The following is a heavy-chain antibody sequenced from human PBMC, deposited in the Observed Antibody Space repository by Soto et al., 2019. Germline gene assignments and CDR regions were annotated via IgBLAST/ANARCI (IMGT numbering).Heavy chain of an antibody. V-gene: IGHV3-11*01. CDR2: ISSGGSII. CDR1: GFTLSVYY. D-gene: IGHD4-4*01. J-gene: IGHJ4*02. CDR3: ALAGYDSNYYAVTPLSAGHF. Sequence: QVQLVVSGGGLVKPGGSLRISCAASGFTLSVYYLGWFRQAPGKGLEWVSYISSGGSIIYYADSVKGRFTISRDNAKNSLYLQMNSLRAEDTAVYYCALAGYDSNYYAVTPLSAGHFWGQGTLVTVSS.